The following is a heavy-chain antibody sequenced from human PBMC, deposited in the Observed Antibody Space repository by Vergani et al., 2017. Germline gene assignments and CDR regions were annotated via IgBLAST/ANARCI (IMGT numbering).Heavy chain of an antibody. CDR2: IIPIFGTA. J-gene: IGHJ4*02. D-gene: IGHD3-3*01. CDR1: GGTFSSYA. V-gene: IGHV1-69*01. Sequence: QVQLVQSGAEVKKPGSSVKVSCKASGGTFSSYAISWVRQAPGQGLEWMGGIIPIFGTANYAQKFQGRVTITADESTSTAYMELSSLRSEDTAVYYCAGAYHAQMYYDFWSGRFDYWGQGTLVTVSS. CDR3: AGAYHAQMYYDFWSGRFDY.